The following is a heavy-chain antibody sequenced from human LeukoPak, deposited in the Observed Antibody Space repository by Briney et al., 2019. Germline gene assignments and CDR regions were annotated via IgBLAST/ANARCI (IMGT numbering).Heavy chain of an antibody. Sequence: GGSLRLSCAASGFTFSGYWVSWVRQAPGKGLEWVANIKQDGSQKYYVDSVKGRFTISRDNAKNSQYLQMNSLRAEDTAVYYCARVEGPWGQGTLVTVSS. CDR2: IKQDGSQK. CDR3: ARVEGP. CDR1: GFTFSGYW. V-gene: IGHV3-7*03. J-gene: IGHJ4*02.